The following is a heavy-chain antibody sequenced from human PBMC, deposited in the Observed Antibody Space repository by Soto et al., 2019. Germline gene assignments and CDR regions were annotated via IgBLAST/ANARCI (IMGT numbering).Heavy chain of an antibody. D-gene: IGHD6-19*01. CDR3: ARDVGDSSGWHDPLKYFYHGMDV. CDR2: ISAYNGNT. J-gene: IGHJ6*02. V-gene: IGHV1-18*01. CDR1: GYTFTKYG. Sequence: QVKLVQSGAEVKKPGASVKVSCKASGYTFTKYGISWVRQAPGQGLEWMGWISAYNGNTIYAQKFQGRVTMTTDTSTSTAYMELRSLRADDTAVYYCARDVGDSSGWHDPLKYFYHGMDVWGQGSTVTVSS.